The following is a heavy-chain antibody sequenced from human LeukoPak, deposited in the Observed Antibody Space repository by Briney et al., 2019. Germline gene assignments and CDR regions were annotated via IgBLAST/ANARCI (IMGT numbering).Heavy chain of an antibody. J-gene: IGHJ6*03. CDR1: GFIFSSYW. V-gene: IGHV3-7*01. CDR3: ATRGWELLFYYYYYYMDV. CDR2: IKQDGSDK. D-gene: IGHD1-26*01. Sequence: PGGSLRLSSAASGFIFSSYWMSWVRQAPGKGLEWVANIKQDGSDKYYVDSVKGRFTISRDNAKNSLYLQMNSLRAEDTAVYYCATRGWELLFYYYYYYMDVWGKGTTVTVSS.